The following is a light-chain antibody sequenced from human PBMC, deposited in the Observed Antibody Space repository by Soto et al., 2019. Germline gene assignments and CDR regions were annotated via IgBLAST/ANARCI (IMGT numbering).Light chain of an antibody. Sequence: EIVMTPSPGTLSLSPCERATLSCSASRSVSSSYLAWYQQKPGQAPRLLIYGASTRATGIPARFSGSGSGTEFTLTISSLQSEDFAVYYCQQYNNWPLTFGGGTKVDIK. CDR3: QQYNNWPLT. J-gene: IGKJ4*01. CDR1: RSVSSSY. V-gene: IGKV3-15*01. CDR2: GAS.